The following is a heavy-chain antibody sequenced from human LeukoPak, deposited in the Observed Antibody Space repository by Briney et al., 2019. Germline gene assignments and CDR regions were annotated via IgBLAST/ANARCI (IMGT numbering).Heavy chain of an antibody. CDR3: ARNEAVAGMADY. J-gene: IGHJ4*02. Sequence: ASVKVSCKSSGYTFTSYYMHWVRQAPGQPLEWMGIINPSGGSTSYAQKFQGRVTMTRDTSTSTVYMELSSLRSEDTAVSYCARNEAVAGMADYWGQGTLVTVSS. CDR1: GYTFTSYY. D-gene: IGHD6-19*01. CDR2: INPSGGST. V-gene: IGHV1-46*01.